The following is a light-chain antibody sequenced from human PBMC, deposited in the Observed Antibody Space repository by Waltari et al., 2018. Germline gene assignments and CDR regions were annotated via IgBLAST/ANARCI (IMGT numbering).Light chain of an antibody. V-gene: IGKV3-20*01. CDR2: GTS. CDR3: QQYDGEVVT. CDR1: QSVTSIS. J-gene: IGKJ4*01. Sequence: EIVFTQSPGTLSLSPGERAPLSCRASQSVTSISLTWYQKKVGQAPRLLIYGTSSRATGIPDRFSGSGSGTEFTLTISRLEPEDFAVYYCQQYDGEVVTFGGGTKVEI.